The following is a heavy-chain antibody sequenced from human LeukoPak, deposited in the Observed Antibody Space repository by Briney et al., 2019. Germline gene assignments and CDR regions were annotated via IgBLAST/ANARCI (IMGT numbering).Heavy chain of an antibody. CDR3: AQGYCSGGSCFGGWFDP. CDR1: GYTFTGYY. V-gene: IGHV1-2*06. Sequence: ASVKVSCKASGYTFTGYYMHWVRQAPGQGLEWMGRINPNSGGTNYAQQFQGRVTMTRDTSIITAYIELGRLRPDDTAVYYCAQGYCSGGSCFGGWFDPWGQGTLVTVSS. CDR2: INPNSGGT. J-gene: IGHJ5*02. D-gene: IGHD2-15*01.